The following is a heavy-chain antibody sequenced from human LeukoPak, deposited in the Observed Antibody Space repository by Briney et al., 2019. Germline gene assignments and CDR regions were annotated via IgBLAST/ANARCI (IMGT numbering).Heavy chain of an antibody. Sequence: ASVKVSCKASGYTFTSYDINWVRQATGQGLEWMGWMNPNSGNTGYAQKFQGRVTITRNTSISTAYMELSSLRSEDTAVYYCARVPTIFGVGYPDYWGQGTLVTVSS. D-gene: IGHD3-3*01. CDR2: MNPNSGNT. V-gene: IGHV1-8*03. CDR3: ARVPTIFGVGYPDY. J-gene: IGHJ4*02. CDR1: GYTFTSYD.